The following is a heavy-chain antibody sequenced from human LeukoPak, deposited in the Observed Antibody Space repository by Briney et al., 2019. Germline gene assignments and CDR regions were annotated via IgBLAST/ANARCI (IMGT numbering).Heavy chain of an antibody. CDR2: IYPGGSDT. CDR3: ARHAPYCGGDCPDGLDY. CDR1: GYSFTSYW. V-gene: IGHV5-51*01. J-gene: IGHJ4*02. Sequence: GESLQISCKGSGYSFTSYWIGWGRPMPGKGREGMGIIYPGGSDTRYSPSFQGQVTISADKSIRTAYLQWSSLNASHTAMYYCARHAPYCGGDCPDGLDYWGQGTLVTVSS. D-gene: IGHD2-21*02.